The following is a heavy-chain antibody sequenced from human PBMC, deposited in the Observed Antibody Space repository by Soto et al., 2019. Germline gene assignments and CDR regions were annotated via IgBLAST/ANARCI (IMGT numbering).Heavy chain of an antibody. Sequence: GGSLRLSCAASGFTFSSYSMNWVRQAPGKGLEWVSSISSSSSYIYYADSVKGRFTISRDNAKNSLYLQMNSLRAEDTAVYYCARVNDGDYPYYYYYMDVWGKGTTVTVSS. CDR2: ISSSSSYI. V-gene: IGHV3-21*01. CDR1: GFTFSSYS. D-gene: IGHD4-17*01. CDR3: ARVNDGDYPYYYYYMDV. J-gene: IGHJ6*03.